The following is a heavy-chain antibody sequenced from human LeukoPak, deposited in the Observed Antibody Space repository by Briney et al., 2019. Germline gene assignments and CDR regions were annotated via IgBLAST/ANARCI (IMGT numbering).Heavy chain of an antibody. CDR1: GFTFSSYA. J-gene: IGHJ4*02. D-gene: IGHD6-6*01. Sequence: GGSLRLSCAASGFTFSSYAMSWVRQAPGKGLEWVSDISDTGGSTNYADSVKGRFSISRDNSKNALYLQMNSLRVDDTAVYYCAKDTYSSSTHNDYWGQGTLVTVSS. V-gene: IGHV3-23*01. CDR3: AKDTYSSSTHNDY. CDR2: ISDTGGST.